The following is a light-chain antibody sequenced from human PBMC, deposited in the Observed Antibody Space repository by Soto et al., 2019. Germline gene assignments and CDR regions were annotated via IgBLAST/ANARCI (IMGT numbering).Light chain of an antibody. V-gene: IGKV3-20*01. Sequence: EIVLTQSPGTLSLSPGERATLSCRASQSVSSNYLAWYQQKPGQAPRLLIYGASTRATGIPDRFSGSGSGTDFTLTSSRLEPEDFAVYYCQQYGSSLFTFGPGTKVDIK. CDR3: QQYGSSLFT. J-gene: IGKJ3*01. CDR2: GAS. CDR1: QSVSSNY.